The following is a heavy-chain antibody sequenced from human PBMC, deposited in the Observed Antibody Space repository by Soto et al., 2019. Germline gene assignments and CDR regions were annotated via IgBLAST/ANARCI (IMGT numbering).Heavy chain of an antibody. CDR2: ISGSGGST. J-gene: IGHJ4*02. CDR1: GFSFSSYA. CDR3: AKVKYRLARGIAFDY. Sequence: SLRLDCAASGFSFSSYAMSWVRKAPGKGLEWVSAISGSGGSTYYADSVKGRFTISRDNSKNTLYLQMNSLRAEDTAVYYCAKVKYRLARGIAFDYWGQGTLVTVSS. V-gene: IGHV3-23*01. D-gene: IGHD1-26*01.